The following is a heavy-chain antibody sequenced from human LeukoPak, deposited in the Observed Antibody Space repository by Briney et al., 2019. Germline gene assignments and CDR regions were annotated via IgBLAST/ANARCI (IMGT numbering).Heavy chain of an antibody. D-gene: IGHD2-8*01. CDR3: ASGSFCTNGVCYKGFDY. J-gene: IGHJ4*02. V-gene: IGHV3-74*01. CDR1: GFTFSTSW. CDR2: IKSDGSTT. Sequence: GGSLRLSCAASGFTFSTSWMHWVRQAPGKGLVWVSRIKSDGSTTTYADSVKGRFTISRGNAKNTLFLQMNSLRAEDTAVYYCASGSFCTNGVCYKGFDYWGQGTLVSVSS.